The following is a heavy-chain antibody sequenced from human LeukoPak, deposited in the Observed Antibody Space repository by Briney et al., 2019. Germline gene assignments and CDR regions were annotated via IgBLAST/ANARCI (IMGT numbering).Heavy chain of an antibody. CDR3: ARGLVDSSWFNWFDP. J-gene: IGHJ5*02. V-gene: IGHV4-39*07. Sequence: SETLSLTCTVSGGSISSSSYYWGWIRQPPGKGLEWIGSIYYSGSTYYNPSLKSRVTISVDKSKNQFSLKLSSVTAADTAVYYCARGLVDSSWFNWFDPWGQGTLVIVSS. CDR2: IYYSGST. D-gene: IGHD6-13*01. CDR1: GGSISSSSYY.